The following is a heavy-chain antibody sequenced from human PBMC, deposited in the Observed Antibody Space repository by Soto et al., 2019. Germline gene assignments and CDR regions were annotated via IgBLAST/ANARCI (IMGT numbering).Heavy chain of an antibody. J-gene: IGHJ3*02. CDR2: IYYSGST. V-gene: IGHV4-31*03. CDR1: GGCNTRGAYY. CDR3: ARSMTTVVTRLNTFDI. Sequence: TLSLTCTVSGGCNTRGAYYWSWIRQHPGKGLEWIGYIYYSGSTCYNPSLKSRVTISVDTSKNQFSLKLSSVTAADTAVYYCARSMTTVVTRLNTFDIWVQGTMVTVS. D-gene: IGHD4-17*01.